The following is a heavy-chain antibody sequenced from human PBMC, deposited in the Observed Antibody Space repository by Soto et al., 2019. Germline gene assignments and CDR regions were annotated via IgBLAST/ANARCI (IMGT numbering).Heavy chain of an antibody. D-gene: IGHD3-22*01. V-gene: IGHV4-39*01. CDR1: GGSISSSSYY. Sequence: SETLSLTCTVSGGSISSSSYYWGWIRQPPGKGLEWIGSIYYSGSTYYNPSLKSRVTISVDTSKNQFSLKLSSVTAADTAVYYCARQSLYYYDSSGNNPGRWFDPWGQGTLVTSPQ. J-gene: IGHJ5*02. CDR3: ARQSLYYYDSSGNNPGRWFDP. CDR2: IYYSGST.